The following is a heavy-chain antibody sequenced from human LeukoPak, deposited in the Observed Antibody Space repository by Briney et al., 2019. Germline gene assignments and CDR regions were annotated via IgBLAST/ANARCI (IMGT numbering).Heavy chain of an antibody. D-gene: IGHD3-16*01. Sequence: GGSLGLSCAASGFTFRNYVIHWVRQAPGKGLEWVAVISYDGSNKYYADSVKGRFTISRDNSKNTLYLQMNSLRAEDTAVYYCARDLGVDSKEEMDSRLVDYWGQGTLVTVSS. CDR3: ARDLGVDSKEEMDSRLVDY. CDR2: ISYDGSNK. CDR1: GFTFRNYV. V-gene: IGHV3-30-3*01. J-gene: IGHJ4*02.